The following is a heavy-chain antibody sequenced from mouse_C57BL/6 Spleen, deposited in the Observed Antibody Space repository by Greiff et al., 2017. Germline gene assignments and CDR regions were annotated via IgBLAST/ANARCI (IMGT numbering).Heavy chain of an antibody. V-gene: IGHV1-64*01. CDR2: IHPNSGST. CDR1: GYTFTSYW. CDR3: ASFIYYDYDGGYFDV. D-gene: IGHD2-4*01. J-gene: IGHJ1*03. Sequence: QVQLQQPGAELVKPGASVTLSCKASGYTFTSYWMHWVKQRPGQGLEWIGMIHPNSGSTNYNEKFKSKATLTVDKSSSTAYMQLSSLTSEDSAVYYCASFIYYDYDGGYFDVWGTGTTVTVSS.